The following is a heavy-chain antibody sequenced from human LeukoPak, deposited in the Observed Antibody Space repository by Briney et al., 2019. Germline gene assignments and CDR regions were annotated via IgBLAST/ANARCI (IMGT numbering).Heavy chain of an antibody. D-gene: IGHD3-3*01. J-gene: IGHJ5*02. CDR3: VRGQITILGVVTRNWLDP. CDR2: MNHSGST. Sequence: PSETLSLTCAVYGGSLSGYYWSWIRQAPGKGLEWIGEMNHSGSTNYSPSLKSRVTISVDMSKNQLTLKLNSVSAADTAVYYCVRGQITILGVVTRNWLDPWGQGTLVAVSS. V-gene: IGHV4-34*01. CDR1: GGSLSGYY.